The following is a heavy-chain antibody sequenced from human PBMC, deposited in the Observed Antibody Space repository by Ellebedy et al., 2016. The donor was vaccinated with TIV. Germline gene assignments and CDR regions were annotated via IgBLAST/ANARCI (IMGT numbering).Heavy chain of an antibody. J-gene: IGHJ5*02. D-gene: IGHD3-10*02. CDR2: ISCSGGST. V-gene: IGHV3-23*01. CDR3: AGIADVRFDP. CDR1: GFTFSSYA. Sequence: GESLKISCAASGFTFSSYAMSWVRQAPGKGLGWVSAISCSGGSTYNADSVKGRFTISRDNAKNSLYLQMNSLRAEDTAVYYCAGIADVRFDPWGQGTLVSVSS.